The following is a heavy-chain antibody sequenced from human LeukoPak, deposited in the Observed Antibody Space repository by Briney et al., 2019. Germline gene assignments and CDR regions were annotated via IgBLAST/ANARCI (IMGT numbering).Heavy chain of an antibody. CDR3: ARQRCSSTSCYRPYGDYVPRVFDY. Sequence: SETLSLTCAVYGGSFSGYYWSWIRQPPGKGLEWIGEINHSGSTNYNPSLKSRVTISVDTSKNQFSLKLSSVTAADTAVYYCARQRCSSTSCYRPYGDYVPRVFDYWGQGTLVTVSS. V-gene: IGHV4-34*01. J-gene: IGHJ4*02. D-gene: IGHD2-2*01. CDR2: INHSGST. CDR1: GGSFSGYY.